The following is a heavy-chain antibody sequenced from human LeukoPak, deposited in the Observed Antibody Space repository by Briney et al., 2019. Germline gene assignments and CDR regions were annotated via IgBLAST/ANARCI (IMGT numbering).Heavy chain of an antibody. V-gene: IGHV3-7*01. J-gene: IGHJ4*02. Sequence: GGSLRLSCAASGFTFSSYSMNWVRQAPGKGLEWVANINQDGREKYYVDSVKGRFTISRDNAKNSLYLQMNSLRAEDTAVYFCGSPRRGYWGQGTLVTVSS. CDR3: GSPRRGY. CDR1: GFTFSSYS. CDR2: INQDGREK.